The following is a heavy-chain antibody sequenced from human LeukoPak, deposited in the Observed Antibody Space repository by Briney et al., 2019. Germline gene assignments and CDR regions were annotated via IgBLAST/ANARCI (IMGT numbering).Heavy chain of an antibody. Sequence: LETLSLTCTVSGGSISSDGYYWSWIRQHPGKGLEWIGYIYYSGSTYYNPSLKSRVTISVDTSKNQFSLKLSSVTAADTAVYYCARVGESYCSGGSCYSGLFDYWGQGTLVTVSS. CDR1: GGSISSDGYY. D-gene: IGHD2-15*01. V-gene: IGHV4-31*03. CDR3: ARVGESYCSGGSCYSGLFDY. CDR2: IYYSGST. J-gene: IGHJ4*02.